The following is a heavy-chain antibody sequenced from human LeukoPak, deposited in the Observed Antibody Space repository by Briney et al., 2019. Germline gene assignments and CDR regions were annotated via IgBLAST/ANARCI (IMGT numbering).Heavy chain of an antibody. V-gene: IGHV3-11*06. CDR3: ARTTTVTNFEYYFDY. J-gene: IGHJ4*02. CDR1: GFTFSDYY. D-gene: IGHD4-17*01. Sequence: GGSLRLSCAASGFTFSDYYMSWIRQAPGKGLEWVSYISSGSSYTNYADSVKGRFTISRDNAKNSLYLQMNSLGAEDTAVYYCARTTTVTNFEYYFDYWGQGTLVTVSS. CDR2: ISSGSSYT.